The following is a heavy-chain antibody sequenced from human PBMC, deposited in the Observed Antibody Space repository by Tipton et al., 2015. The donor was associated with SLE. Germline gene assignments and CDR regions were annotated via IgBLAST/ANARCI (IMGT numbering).Heavy chain of an antibody. CDR3: AKRDVELAPLGFDN. J-gene: IGHJ4*02. D-gene: IGHD5-24*01. CDR2: FTRSGGT. V-gene: IGHV4-34*01. CDR1: RGSFSDSW. Sequence: TLSLTCAADRGSFSDSWWSWIRQPPGRGLEWIGEFTRSGGTNYNPSLKSRVTISEDTSKNQFSLKMTSVTAADTAVYYCAKRDVELAPLGFDNWGQGTLVTVSS.